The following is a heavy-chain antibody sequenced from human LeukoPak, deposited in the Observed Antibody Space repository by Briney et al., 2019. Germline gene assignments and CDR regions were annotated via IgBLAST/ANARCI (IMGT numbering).Heavy chain of an antibody. CDR2: IYSGGST. Sequence: GGSLKLSCAASGSIVSNNYMSWVRQAPGKGLEWVSLIYSGGSTYYADSVKGQFTISRHNSKNTLYLQMNSLRAEDTALYYCARGPWGVRGIEGFDYWGQGTLVTVSS. CDR3: ARGPWGVRGIEGFDY. V-gene: IGHV3-53*04. J-gene: IGHJ4*02. CDR1: GSIVSNNY. D-gene: IGHD3-10*01.